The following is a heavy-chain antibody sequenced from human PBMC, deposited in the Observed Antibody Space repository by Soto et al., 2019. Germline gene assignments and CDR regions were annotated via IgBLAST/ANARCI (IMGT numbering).Heavy chain of an antibody. Sequence: QVQLVQSGAEVKKPGASVKVSCKASGYTFTSYGISWVRQAPGQGLEGMGWISTYNGNTKYAQKLQGRVTMTTDTSTSTAYMELRSLRSDDAAVLSCAREMVRGVGSDYWGQGTLVTVSS. D-gene: IGHD3-10*01. V-gene: IGHV1-18*01. CDR2: ISTYNGNT. CDR1: GYTFTSYG. J-gene: IGHJ4*02. CDR3: AREMVRGVGSDY.